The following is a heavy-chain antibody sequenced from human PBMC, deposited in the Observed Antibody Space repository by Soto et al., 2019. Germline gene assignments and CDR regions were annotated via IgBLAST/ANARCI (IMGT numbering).Heavy chain of an antibody. Sequence: GGSLRLSCAASGFTFTSYAINWVRQAPGKGLEWVSTISGGGGNTYYSDSVKGRFTISRDNSKNTLYLQMNSLRAEDSAVYYCARDARRSNPQYYFESWGKGTLVTVSS. CDR1: GFTFTSYA. V-gene: IGHV3-23*01. D-gene: IGHD4-4*01. CDR2: ISGGGGNT. J-gene: IGHJ4*02. CDR3: ARDARRSNPQYYFES.